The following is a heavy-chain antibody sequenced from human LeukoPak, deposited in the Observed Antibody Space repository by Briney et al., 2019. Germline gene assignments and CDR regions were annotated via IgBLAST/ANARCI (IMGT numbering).Heavy chain of an antibody. J-gene: IGHJ4*02. Sequence: PGGSLRLSCAASGFTFSSYSMNWVRQAPRKGLEWVSSISSSSSYIYYADSVKGRFTISRDNAKNSLYLQMNSLRAEDTAVYYCARDRRAVAGTFDYWGQGTLVTVSS. D-gene: IGHD6-19*01. CDR2: ISSSSSYI. V-gene: IGHV3-21*01. CDR1: GFTFSSYS. CDR3: ARDRRAVAGTFDY.